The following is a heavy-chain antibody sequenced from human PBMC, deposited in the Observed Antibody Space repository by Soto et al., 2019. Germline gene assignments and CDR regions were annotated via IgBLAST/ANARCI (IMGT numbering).Heavy chain of an antibody. V-gene: IGHV4-59*01. CDR2: IYYSGST. Sequence: SETLSLTSIVSGGSISSYYWSWIRQPPGKGLEWIGYIYYSGSTNYNPSLNSRVTISVDTSKNQFSLKLSSVTAADTAVYYCARERQGHSKVGVFDYWGQGTRVNV. CDR3: ARERQGHSKVGVFDY. J-gene: IGHJ4*02. CDR1: GGSISSYY. D-gene: IGHD2-15*01.